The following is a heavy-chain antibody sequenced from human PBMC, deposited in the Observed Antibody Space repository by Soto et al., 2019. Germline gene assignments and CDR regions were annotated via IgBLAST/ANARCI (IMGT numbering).Heavy chain of an antibody. J-gene: IGHJ6*03. CDR1: GYTFTSYD. V-gene: IGHV1-8*01. CDR3: ARVCSSWVNYYCYMDV. D-gene: IGHD6-13*01. Sequence: QVPLVQSGAEVKKPGASVKVSCKASGYTFTSYDINWVRQATGQGLEWMGWMNPNSGNTGYAQKFQGRVTMTRNTSISTAYMEMSSLRFEDTAVYYCARVCSSWVNYYCYMDVWGKGTTVTVSS. CDR2: MNPNSGNT.